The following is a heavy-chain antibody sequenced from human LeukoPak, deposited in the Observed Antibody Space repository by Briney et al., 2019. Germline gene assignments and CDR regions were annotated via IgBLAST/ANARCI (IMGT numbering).Heavy chain of an antibody. CDR3: ARRGGYYDSSGYYAPPIDY. CDR1: GGSISSSSYY. V-gene: IGHV4-39*01. CDR2: IYYSGST. J-gene: IGHJ4*02. Sequence: SETLSLTCTVAGGSISSSSYYWGCIRQPPGKGLEWIGGIYYSGSTYCNPSLKSRVTISVATSKNQFSLTLSSVTAADTAVYYCARRGGYYDSSGYYAPPIDYWGQGTLVTVSS. D-gene: IGHD3-22*01.